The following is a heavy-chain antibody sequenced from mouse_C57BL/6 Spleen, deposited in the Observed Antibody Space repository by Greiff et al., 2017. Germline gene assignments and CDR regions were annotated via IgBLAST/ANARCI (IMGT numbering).Heavy chain of an antibody. J-gene: IGHJ4*01. CDR1: GYTFTDHT. V-gene: IGHV1-78*01. CDR2: IYPRDGST. D-gene: IGHD2-5*01. CDR3: ASYSNFYYYAMDY. Sequence: QVQLQQSDAELVKPGASVKISCKVSGYTFTDHTIHWMKQRPEQGLEWIGYIYPRDGSTKYNETFNGKATLTADKSSSTAYMQLNSLTSEDSAVYFCASYSNFYYYAMDYWGQGTSVTVSS.